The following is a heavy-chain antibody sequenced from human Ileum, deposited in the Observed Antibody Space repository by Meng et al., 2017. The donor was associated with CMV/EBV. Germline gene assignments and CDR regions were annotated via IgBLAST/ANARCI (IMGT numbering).Heavy chain of an antibody. J-gene: IGHJ5*02. CDR1: GYTFSTYG. Sequence: HVQVVHSGAEVNNPGASVKVSCRASGYTFSTYGITWVRQAPGQGLEWMGWISVDNGNTNYAQKFQGRVTMTTHTSTSTAYMELTGLTSDDTAVYYCARVSNTCLECWFDPWGQGTLVTVSS. V-gene: IGHV1-18*01. D-gene: IGHD3-3*01. CDR2: ISVDNGNT. CDR3: ARVSNTCLECWFDP.